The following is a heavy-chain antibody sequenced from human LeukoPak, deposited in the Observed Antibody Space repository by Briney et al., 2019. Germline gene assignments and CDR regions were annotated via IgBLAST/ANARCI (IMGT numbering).Heavy chain of an antibody. Sequence: GASVKVSCKASGYTFTGYYMHWVRQAPGQGLEWMGWINPNSGSTNYAQKFQGRVTMTRDTPISTAYMELSRLTSDDTAIYYCARDSDSSGYYYYFDSWGQGTLVTVSS. CDR1: GYTFTGYY. V-gene: IGHV1-2*02. CDR3: ARDSDSSGYYYYFDS. D-gene: IGHD3-22*01. CDR2: INPNSGST. J-gene: IGHJ4*02.